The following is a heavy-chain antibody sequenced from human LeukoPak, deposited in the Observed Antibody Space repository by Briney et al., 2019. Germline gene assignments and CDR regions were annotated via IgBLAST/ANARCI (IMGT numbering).Heavy chain of an antibody. CDR3: ARDGDAFDI. J-gene: IGHJ3*02. V-gene: IGHV3-43D*03. CDR2: ISWDGGST. Sequence: PGGSLRLSCAASGFTFDEYAMHWVRQAPGKGLEGVSLISWDGGSTYYADSVKGRFTISRDNSKNSLYLQMNSLRSEDTAVYYCARDGDAFDIWGQGTMVTVSS. CDR1: GFTFDEYA.